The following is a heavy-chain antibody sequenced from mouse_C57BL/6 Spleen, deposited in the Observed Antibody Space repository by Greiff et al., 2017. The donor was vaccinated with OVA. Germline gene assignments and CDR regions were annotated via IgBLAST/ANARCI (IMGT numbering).Heavy chain of an antibody. CDR2: INPSSGYT. D-gene: IGHD3-2*01. Sequence: VHLVESGAELAKPGASVKLSCKASGYTFTSYWMHWVKQRPGQGLEWIGYINPSSGYTKYNQKFKDKATLTADKSSSTAYMQLSSLTYEDSAVYYCARETARATAWFAYWGQGTLVTVSA. V-gene: IGHV1-7*01. J-gene: IGHJ3*01. CDR1: GYTFTSYW. CDR3: ARETARATAWFAY.